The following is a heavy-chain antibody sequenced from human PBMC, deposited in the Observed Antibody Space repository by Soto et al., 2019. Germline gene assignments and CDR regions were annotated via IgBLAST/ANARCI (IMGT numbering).Heavy chain of an antibody. CDR3: AKDRESGSY. J-gene: IGHJ4*02. Sequence: GESLMISCAASGFTFSSYAMSWVRQAPGKGLEWVSAISGSGGSTYYADSVKGRFTISRDNSKNTLYLQMNSLRAEDTAVYYCAKDRESGSYWGQGTLVTVSS. CDR2: ISGSGGST. V-gene: IGHV3-23*01. CDR1: GFTFSSYA. D-gene: IGHD1-26*01.